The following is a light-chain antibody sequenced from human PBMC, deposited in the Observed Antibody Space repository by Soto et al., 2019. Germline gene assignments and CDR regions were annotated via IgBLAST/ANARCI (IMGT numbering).Light chain of an antibody. CDR1: QSVSNNY. J-gene: IGKJ1*01. Sequence: EMGLAQSRGTLSLYPGERATLSCRASQSVSNNYLALYQQKPGQAPRLLIYDASTRATGIPARFSGSGSGTEFTLTISSLQSEDFAVYYCQQRSNWPLTFAQGTKVDI. V-gene: IGKV3D-20*02. CDR3: QQRSNWPLT. CDR2: DAS.